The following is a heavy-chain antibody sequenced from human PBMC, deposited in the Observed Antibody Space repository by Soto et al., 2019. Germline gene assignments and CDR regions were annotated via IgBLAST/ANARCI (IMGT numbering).Heavy chain of an antibody. D-gene: IGHD3-9*01. CDR3: ARRYYDILTGYYNFDY. V-gene: IGHV5-51*01. CDR2: IYPGDSDT. J-gene: IGHJ4*02. CDR1: GYSFTSYW. Sequence: PGESLKISCKGSGYSFTSYWIGWVRQMPGKGLEWMGIIYPGDSDTRYSPSFQGQVTISADKSISTAYLQWSSLKASDTATYYCARRYYDILTGYYNFDYWGQGTLVTVSS.